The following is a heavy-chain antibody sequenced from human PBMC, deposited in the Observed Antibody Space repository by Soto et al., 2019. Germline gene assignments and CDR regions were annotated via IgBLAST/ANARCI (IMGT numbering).Heavy chain of an antibody. J-gene: IGHJ6*02. D-gene: IGHD2-21*02. CDR3: AGDLWGYCGGGCQGRYAMDV. V-gene: IGHV4-39*07. Sequence: ETLSLTCTVSGGSISSDSYYWGWIRQSPEKGLEWIASISYSGSTYYDPTLKSRLIISVDTSKSQFSLKLSSVTAADTAVYYYAGDLWGYCGGGCQGRYAMDVWGQGTTVTVSS. CDR1: GGSISSDSYY. CDR2: ISYSGST.